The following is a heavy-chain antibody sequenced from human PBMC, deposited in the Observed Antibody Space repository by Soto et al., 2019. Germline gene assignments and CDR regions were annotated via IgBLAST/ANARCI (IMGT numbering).Heavy chain of an antibody. CDR2: IYWDDDK. V-gene: IGHV2-5*02. D-gene: IGHD6-13*01. CDR1: GFSLSTSGVG. J-gene: IGHJ4*02. CDR3: VGSWQQLVLGY. Sequence: QITLKESGPTLVKPTQTLTLTCTFSGFSLSTSGVGVGWIHQPPGKALEWLALIYWDDDKRYSPSLKSRLTITKDTSKNQVVLTMTNMDPVDTATYYCVGSWQQLVLGYWGQGTLVTVSS.